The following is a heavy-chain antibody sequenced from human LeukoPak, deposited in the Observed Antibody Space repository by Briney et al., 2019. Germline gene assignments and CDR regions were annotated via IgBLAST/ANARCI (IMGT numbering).Heavy chain of an antibody. J-gene: IGHJ4*02. V-gene: IGHV3-7*01. Sequence: GGSLRLSCAASGFTFSNYYMTWVRQSPGKGLEWVAIIKPDGSDKYYVDSVKGRFTISRDNAKNSLYLQMSGLRAEDTAVYYCARGRPRQKEFWGQGTLVTVSS. CDR2: IKPDGSDK. D-gene: IGHD3-10*01. CDR1: GFTFSNYY. CDR3: ARGRPRQKEF.